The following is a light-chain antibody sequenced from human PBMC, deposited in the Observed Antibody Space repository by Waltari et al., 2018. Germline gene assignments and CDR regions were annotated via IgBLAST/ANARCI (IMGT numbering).Light chain of an antibody. CDR2: EVS. CDR3: SSYAGSINWV. J-gene: IGLJ3*02. CDR1: SSDVGGYNY. V-gene: IGLV2-8*01. Sequence: QSALTQPPSASGSPGQSVTISCTGTSSDVGGYNYVSWYQQHPVKAPQLMIYEVSKRPSGVPDRFLGSKSGNTASLTVSWRQAEDEADYYCSSYAGSINWVFGGGTKLTVL.